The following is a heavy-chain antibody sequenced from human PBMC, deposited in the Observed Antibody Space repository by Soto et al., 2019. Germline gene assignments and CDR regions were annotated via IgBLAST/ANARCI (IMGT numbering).Heavy chain of an antibody. Sequence: SVKVSCQASGGTFSSYAISWVRQAPGLGLEWMGGIIPIFGTANYAQKFQGRVTITADESTSTAYMELSSLRSEDTAVYYCAMSRSGTAYYYYYGMDVWGQGSTVTVS. D-gene: IGHD5-12*01. CDR2: IIPIFGTA. CDR1: GGTFSSYA. CDR3: AMSRSGTAYYYYYGMDV. J-gene: IGHJ6*02. V-gene: IGHV1-69*13.